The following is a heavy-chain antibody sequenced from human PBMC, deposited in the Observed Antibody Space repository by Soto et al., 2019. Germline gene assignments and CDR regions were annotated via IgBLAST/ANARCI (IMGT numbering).Heavy chain of an antibody. CDR3: VGGYPWVGFAY. CDR1: GGSIGSSDYY. V-gene: IGHV4-39*01. CDR2: IYDSGST. Sequence: QLQLQESGPGLVKPSETLSLTCTVSGGSIGSSDYYWGWIRQPPGKGLEWIGNIYDSGSTSYNPSLKRRVTISVDPSKNQVSLKVSSLTAAAPAMSICVGGYPWVGFAYWGQGTLVTVSS. J-gene: IGHJ4*02. D-gene: IGHD2-15*01.